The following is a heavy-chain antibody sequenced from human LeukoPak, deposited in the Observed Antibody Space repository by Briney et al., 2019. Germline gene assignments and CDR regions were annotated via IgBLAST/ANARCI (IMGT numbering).Heavy chain of an antibody. J-gene: IGHJ1*01. D-gene: IGHD3-22*01. CDR3: ATYSSLNRREFQF. CDR2: IKQDGSEK. Sequence: PGGSLRLSYAASGFTFSSYWMSWVRQAPGKGLEWVANIKQDGSEKYYVDSVKGRFTISRDNAKNSLYLQMNSLRAEDTAVYYCATYSSLNRREFQFWGQGTLLTVSS. V-gene: IGHV3-7*01. CDR1: GFTFSSYW.